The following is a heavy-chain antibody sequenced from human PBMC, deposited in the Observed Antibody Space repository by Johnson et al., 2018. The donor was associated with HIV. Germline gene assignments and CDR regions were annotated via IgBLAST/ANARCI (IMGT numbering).Heavy chain of an antibody. D-gene: IGHD1-26*01. CDR3: AKGLTSFIVGANDAFDI. CDR2: ISYDGSNK. J-gene: IGHJ3*02. Sequence: VQLVESGGGVVQPGGSLRLSCAASEFTFSTYGMHWVRQAPGKGLEWVAVISYDGSNKYYTDSVKGRFTISRDNSKNTLYLQMNSLRAEDTAVYYCAKGLTSFIVGANDAFDIWGQGTMVTVSS. CDR1: EFTFSTYG. V-gene: IGHV3-30*18.